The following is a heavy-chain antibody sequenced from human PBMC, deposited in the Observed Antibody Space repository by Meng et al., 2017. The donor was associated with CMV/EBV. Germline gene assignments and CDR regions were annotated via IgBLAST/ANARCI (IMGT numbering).Heavy chain of an antibody. Sequence: AASGFTVSSNYMSWVRQDPGKGLEWVSVIYSGGSTYYADSVKGRFTISRDNSKNTLYLQMNSLRAEDTAVYYCARLIAAAPYYFDYWGQGTLVTVSS. J-gene: IGHJ4*02. CDR3: ARLIAAAPYYFDY. CDR2: IYSGGST. D-gene: IGHD6-13*01. CDR1: GFTVSSNY. V-gene: IGHV3-53*01.